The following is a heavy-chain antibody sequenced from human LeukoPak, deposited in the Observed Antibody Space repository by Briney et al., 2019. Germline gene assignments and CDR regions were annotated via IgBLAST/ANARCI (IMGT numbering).Heavy chain of an antibody. Sequence: ASVKVSCKASGYTFTSYGINWVRQAPGQGLEWMGWISAYNGNTKHAQKLQGRVTMTTDTSTSTAYMELRSLRSDDRAVYYCARAGITSGWVQNMDYWGQGTLDTVSS. D-gene: IGHD6-19*01. CDR3: ARAGITSGWVQNMDY. CDR2: ISAYNGNT. V-gene: IGHV1-18*01. J-gene: IGHJ4*02. CDR1: GYTFTSYG.